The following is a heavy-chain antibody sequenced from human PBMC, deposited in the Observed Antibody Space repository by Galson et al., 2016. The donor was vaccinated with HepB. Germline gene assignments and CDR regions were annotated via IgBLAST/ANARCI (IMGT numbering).Heavy chain of an antibody. CDR3: ARKSMAGPRSYFDY. J-gene: IGHJ4*02. D-gene: IGHD6-19*01. V-gene: IGHV3-30*03. Sequence: SLRLSCAASGFTFNKYPMFWVCQAPGKGLEWVAVISYDGNNKYYADSVKGRFTISRDSSQNTLYLQMNSLRTEDTAVYFCARKSMAGPRSYFDYWGQGTLVTVSS. CDR1: GFTFNKYP. CDR2: ISYDGNNK.